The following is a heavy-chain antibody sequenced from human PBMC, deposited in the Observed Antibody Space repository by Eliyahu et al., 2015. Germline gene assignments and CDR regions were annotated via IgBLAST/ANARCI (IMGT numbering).Heavy chain of an antibody. Sequence: EVQLVESGGGLVQPGRSLRLSCXASGFXFDXXXXXWVRQAPGKGLEWVSGISWNSGSIGYADSVKGRFTISRDNAKNSLYLQMNSLRAEDTALYYCAKANSKDHVVVITSNWYFDLWGRGTLVTVSS. V-gene: IGHV3-9*01. CDR2: ISWNSGSI. J-gene: IGHJ2*01. D-gene: IGHD2-21*01. CDR1: GFXFDXXX. CDR3: AKANSKDHVVVITSNWYFDL.